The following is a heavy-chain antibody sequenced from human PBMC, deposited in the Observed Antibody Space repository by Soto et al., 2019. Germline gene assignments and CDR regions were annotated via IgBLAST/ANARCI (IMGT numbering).Heavy chain of an antibody. CDR2: ISYDGSNK. J-gene: IGHJ2*01. Sequence: QVQLVESGGGVVQPGRSLRLSCAASGFTFSSYGMHWVRQAPGKGLEWVAVISYDGSNKYYADSVKGRFTISRDNSKNTLYLQMNSLRAEDTAVYYCAKAGIDYGGNRNRYFDLWGRGTLVTVSS. D-gene: IGHD4-17*01. CDR1: GFTFSSYG. V-gene: IGHV3-30*18. CDR3: AKAGIDYGGNRNRYFDL.